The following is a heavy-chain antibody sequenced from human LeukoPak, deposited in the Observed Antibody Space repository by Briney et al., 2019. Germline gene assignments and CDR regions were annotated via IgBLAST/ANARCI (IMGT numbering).Heavy chain of an antibody. CDR3: ARVGGYYDSPYYMDV. Sequence: PSETLSLTCTVSGDSISSYYWRWILQPPGKGLEWIGYIYYSGSTNYNTSLKSRVTISVDTSTNQLSLTLSYVTAADTAVYYCARVGGYYDSPYYMDVWGKGNTVTASS. V-gene: IGHV4-59*01. CDR1: GDSISSYY. CDR2: IYYSGST. J-gene: IGHJ6*03. D-gene: IGHD3-22*01.